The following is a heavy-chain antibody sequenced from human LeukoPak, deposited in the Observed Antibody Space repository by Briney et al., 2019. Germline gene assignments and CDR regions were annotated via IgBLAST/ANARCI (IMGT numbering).Heavy chain of an antibody. CDR2: IYSGGST. Sequence: GGSLRLSCAAYGFTVSSSYMSWVRQAPGKGLEWVSVIYSGGSTYYADSVKGRFTISRDNSKNTLYLQMNSLRAEDTAVYYCARDCDISGWYRWFDPWGQGTLVTVSS. J-gene: IGHJ5*02. D-gene: IGHD6-19*01. CDR1: GFTVSSSY. CDR3: ARDCDISGWYRWFDP. V-gene: IGHV3-66*01.